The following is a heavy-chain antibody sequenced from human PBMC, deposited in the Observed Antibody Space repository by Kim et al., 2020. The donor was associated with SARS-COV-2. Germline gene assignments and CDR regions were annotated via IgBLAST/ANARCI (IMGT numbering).Heavy chain of an antibody. Sequence: ASVKVSCKASGYTFTSYAMNWVRQAPGQGLEWMGWSNTNTGNPTYAQGFTGRFVFSLDTSVSTAYLQISSLKAEDTAVYYCARAPRGAVAVNWFDPWGQGTLVNVSS. CDR3: ARAPRGAVAVNWFDP. CDR1: GYTFTSYA. V-gene: IGHV7-4-1*02. CDR2: SNTNTGNP. J-gene: IGHJ5*02. D-gene: IGHD6-19*01.